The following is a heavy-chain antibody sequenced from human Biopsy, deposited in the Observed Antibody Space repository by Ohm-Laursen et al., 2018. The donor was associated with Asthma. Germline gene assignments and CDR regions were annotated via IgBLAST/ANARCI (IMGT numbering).Heavy chain of an antibody. J-gene: IGHJ5*02. CDR3: ARAAITGIRGWFDP. D-gene: IGHD1-20*01. CDR2: IDQSGYT. V-gene: IGHV4-34*01. CDR1: GGYLTGHY. Sequence: GTLSLTCTVYGGYLTGHYWNWIRQPPGKGLEWIGEIDQSGYTNYNPSLKSRVTISADTSKNQFHLNLSSVTAADPAVYFCARAAITGIRGWFDPWGQGTQVTVSS.